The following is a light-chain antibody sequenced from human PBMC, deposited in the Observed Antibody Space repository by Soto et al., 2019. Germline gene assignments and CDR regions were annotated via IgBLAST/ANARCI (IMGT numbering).Light chain of an antibody. CDR2: GVS. J-gene: IGKJ2*01. Sequence: EIVLTQSPATLSLSPGERATLSCRASQSVSRYLAWFQQKPGQAPRLLIYGVSSRATGIPARFSGSGSGTDFTLTISSLEPEDFALYYRQQRSNWRMYTFGQGTKLEIK. CDR1: QSVSRY. V-gene: IGKV3-11*01. CDR3: QQRSNWRMYT.